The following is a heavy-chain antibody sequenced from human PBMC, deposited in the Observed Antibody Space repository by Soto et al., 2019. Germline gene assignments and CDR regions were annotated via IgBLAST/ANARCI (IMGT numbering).Heavy chain of an antibody. Sequence: QVQLQESGPEVVKPSGTLSLSCAVSGGSFSTTHRWTWVRQAPGKGLEWIGEVYDSGNTNYSPSLKSRVTISQDKSNTEFYLKLTSVTAADTAVYYCARVYVFVGLAFSFDYWGQGALVTVSA. D-gene: IGHD2-21*01. CDR2: VYDSGNT. CDR1: GGSFSTTHR. CDR3: ARVYVFVGLAFSFDY. V-gene: IGHV4-4*02. J-gene: IGHJ4*02.